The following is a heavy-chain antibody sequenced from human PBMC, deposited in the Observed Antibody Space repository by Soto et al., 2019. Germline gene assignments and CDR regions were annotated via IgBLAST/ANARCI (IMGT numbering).Heavy chain of an antibody. J-gene: IGHJ5*02. V-gene: IGHV4-31*03. CDR3: ARTNDYGDYANWFDP. CDR1: GGSISSGGYY. D-gene: IGHD4-17*01. CDR2: IYYSGST. Sequence: QVQLQESGPGLVKPSQTLSLTCTVSGGSISSGGYYWSWIRQHPGKGLEWIGYIYYSGSTYYNPSLKSRVTVSVDTSQNQFSLKLSSVTAADTAVYYCARTNDYGDYANWFDPWGQGTLVTVSS.